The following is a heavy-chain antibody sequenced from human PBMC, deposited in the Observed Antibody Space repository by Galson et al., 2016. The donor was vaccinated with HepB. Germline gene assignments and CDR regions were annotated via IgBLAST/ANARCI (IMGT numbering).Heavy chain of an antibody. CDR3: ARDDFGDTIDY. CDR2: IWYGGCNK. J-gene: IGHJ4*02. D-gene: IGHD4-17*01. V-gene: IGHV3-33*01. CDR1: GFTFSSYG. Sequence: SLRLSCAASGFTFSSYGMRWVRQAPGKGLEWVAVIWYGGCNKYYADSVKGRFTISRDNSKNTLYVQMNSLRAEDTAVYYCARDDFGDTIDYWGQGTLVTVSS.